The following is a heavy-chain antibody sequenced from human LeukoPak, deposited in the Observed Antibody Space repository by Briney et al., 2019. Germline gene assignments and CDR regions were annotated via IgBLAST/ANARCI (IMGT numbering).Heavy chain of an antibody. D-gene: IGHD3-9*01. CDR3: ARPSYDILTGYYY. J-gene: IGHJ4*02. CDR2: IYPGDSDT. Sequence: GESLKISRKGSGYSFTSYWIGWVRQMPGKGVEWMGIIYPGDSDTRYSPSFQGQVTISADKSISTAYLQWSSLKASDTAMYYCARPSYDILTGYYYWGQGTLVTVSS. V-gene: IGHV5-51*01. CDR1: GYSFTSYW.